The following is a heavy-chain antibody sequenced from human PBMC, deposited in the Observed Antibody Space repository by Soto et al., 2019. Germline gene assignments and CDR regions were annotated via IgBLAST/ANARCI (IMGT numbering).Heavy chain of an antibody. Sequence: PSETLSLTCTVSGGSISSFYWSWIRQPPGKGLEWIGFIYYNGSTNYNPSLKSRVTISVDTSRNQFSLKLSSVTAADTAVYYCARAQTIFGIITVFDYWGQGTLVTVSS. CDR3: ARAQTIFGIITVFDY. CDR2: IYYNGST. V-gene: IGHV4-59*12. J-gene: IGHJ4*02. CDR1: GGSISSFY. D-gene: IGHD3-3*01.